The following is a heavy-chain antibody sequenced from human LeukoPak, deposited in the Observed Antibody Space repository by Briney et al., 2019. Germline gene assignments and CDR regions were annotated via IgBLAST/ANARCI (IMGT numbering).Heavy chain of an antibody. CDR2: IYYSGST. D-gene: IGHD3-3*01. Sequence: SETLSLTCTVSGGSISSYYWSWIRQPPGKGLEWIGNIYYSGSTNYNPSLKSRVTISVDTSKNQFSLKLSSVTAADTAVYYCARVQYDFWSGYHYYMDVWGKGTTVTVSS. CDR1: GGSISSYY. J-gene: IGHJ6*03. V-gene: IGHV4-59*01. CDR3: ARVQYDFWSGYHYYMDV.